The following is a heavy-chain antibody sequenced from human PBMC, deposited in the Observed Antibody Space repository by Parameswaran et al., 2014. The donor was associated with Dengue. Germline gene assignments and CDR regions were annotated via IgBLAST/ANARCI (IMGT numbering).Heavy chain of an antibody. D-gene: IGHD6-6*01. Sequence: VRQAPGKGLEWIGEINHSGSTNYNPSLKSRVTISVDTSKNQFSLKLSSVTAADTAVYYCARARIRWAAHLVGYYHYYGMDVWGQGTTVTVSS. J-gene: IGHJ6*02. V-gene: IGHV4-34*01. CDR3: ARARIRWAAHLVGYYHYYGMDV. CDR2: INHSGST.